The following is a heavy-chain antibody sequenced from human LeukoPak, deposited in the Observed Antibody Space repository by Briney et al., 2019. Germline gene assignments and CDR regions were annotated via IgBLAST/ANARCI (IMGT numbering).Heavy chain of an antibody. CDR3: ARPPATAMVTRFDY. J-gene: IGHJ4*02. CDR1: GFTFSSYA. D-gene: IGHD5-18*01. V-gene: IGHV3-30*01. Sequence: GRSLRLPCAASGFTFSSYAMHWVRQAPGKGLEWVAVISYDGSNKYYADSVKGRFTISRDNSKNTLYLQMNSPRAEDTAVYYCARPPATAMVTRFDYWGQGTLVTVSS. CDR2: ISYDGSNK.